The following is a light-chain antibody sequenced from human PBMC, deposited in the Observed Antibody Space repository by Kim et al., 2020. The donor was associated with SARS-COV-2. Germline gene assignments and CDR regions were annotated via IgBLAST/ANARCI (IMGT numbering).Light chain of an antibody. CDR2: GVA. V-gene: IGLV2-8*01. CDR1: VTDLGSYKF. J-gene: IGLJ3*02. Sequence: QSVTISCTGTVTDLGSYKFVSWYQQHPGKAPKLILYGVAKRPSGVPDRFSGSKSGNTASLTVSGLLPEDEAEYFCSSYAGRDTYVMFGGGTQLTVL. CDR3: SSYAGRDTYVM.